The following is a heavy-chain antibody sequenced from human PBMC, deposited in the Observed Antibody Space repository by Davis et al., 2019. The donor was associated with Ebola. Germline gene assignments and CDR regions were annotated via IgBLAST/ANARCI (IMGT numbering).Heavy chain of an antibody. CDR1: GYSFTSYW. J-gene: IGHJ4*02. CDR2: IYPGDSDS. CDR3: ARRGGYCISTSCYAGSFADY. Sequence: KVSCKGSGYSFTSYWIGWVRQMPGKGLEWMGIIYPGDSDSRYSPSFQGQVTISADKSISTAYLQWSSLKASDTAMYYCARRGGYCISTSCYAGSFADYWGQGTLVTVSS. V-gene: IGHV5-51*01. D-gene: IGHD2-2*01.